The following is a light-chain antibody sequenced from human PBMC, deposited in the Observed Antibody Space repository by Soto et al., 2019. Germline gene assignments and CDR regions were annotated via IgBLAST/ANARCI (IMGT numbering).Light chain of an antibody. Sequence: EIVMTQSPATLSVSPGERATLSCRASQSVSSDLAWYQQKPGQAPRLLMYGASTRATGVPARFSGSGSGTEFTLTISSLQSEDFADYYCQQYNNWPPWTFGQGTKVEIK. V-gene: IGKV3-15*01. CDR2: GAS. CDR1: QSVSSD. J-gene: IGKJ1*01. CDR3: QQYNNWPPWT.